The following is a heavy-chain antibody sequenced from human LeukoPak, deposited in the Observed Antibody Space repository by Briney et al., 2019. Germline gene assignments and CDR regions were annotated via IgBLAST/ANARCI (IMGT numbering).Heavy chain of an antibody. D-gene: IGHD3-9*01. Sequence: SETLSLTCAVYGGSFSGYYWSWIRQPPGKGLEWIGEINHSGSTNYNPSLKSRVTISVDTSKNQFSLKLSSVTAADTAVYYCARQRYFDWLRTLYYFDYWGQGTLVTVSS. CDR2: INHSGST. CDR1: GGSFSGYY. CDR3: ARQRYFDWLRTLYYFDY. V-gene: IGHV4-34*01. J-gene: IGHJ4*02.